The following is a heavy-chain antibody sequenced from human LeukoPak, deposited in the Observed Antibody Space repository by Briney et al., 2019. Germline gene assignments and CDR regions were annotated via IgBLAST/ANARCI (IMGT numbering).Heavy chain of an antibody. D-gene: IGHD2-2*01. J-gene: IGHJ6*03. CDR2: MNPNSGNT. CDR3: ARVPYCSSTSCYPYYYYYMDV. CDR1: GYTFTSYG. Sequence: GASVKVSCKASGYTFTSYGISWVRQATGQGLEWMGWMNPNSGNTGYAQKFQGRVTITRNTSISTAYMELSSLRSEDTAVYYCARVPYCSSTSCYPYYYYYMDVWGKGTTVTVSS. V-gene: IGHV1-8*03.